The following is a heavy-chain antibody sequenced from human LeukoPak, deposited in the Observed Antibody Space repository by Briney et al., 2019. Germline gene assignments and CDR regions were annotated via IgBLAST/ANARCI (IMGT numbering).Heavy chain of an antibody. CDR1: GFTVSSNY. CDR3: ARVGYYGDYLPFDY. CDR2: IYSGGST. D-gene: IGHD4-17*01. V-gene: IGHV3-66*02. J-gene: IGHJ4*02. Sequence: GGSLRLPCAASGFTVSSNYMSWVRQAPGKGPEWVSVIYSGGSTYYADSVKGRFTISRDNSKNTLYLQMNSLRAEDTAVYYCARVGYYGDYLPFDYWGQGTLVTVSS.